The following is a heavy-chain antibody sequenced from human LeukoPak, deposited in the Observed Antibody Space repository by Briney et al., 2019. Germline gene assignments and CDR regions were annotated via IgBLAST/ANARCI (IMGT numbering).Heavy chain of an antibody. D-gene: IGHD6-25*01. V-gene: IGHV3-23*01. Sequence: PGGSLRLSCAASGFTFSSYAMSWVRQAPGKGLEWVSAISGSGGSTYYADSVKGRFTISRDNSKNTLYLQMNSLRAEDTAVYYCAKSYLLSRAAVIWSHDAFDIWGQGTMVTVSS. J-gene: IGHJ3*02. CDR1: GFTFSSYA. CDR3: AKSYLLSRAAVIWSHDAFDI. CDR2: ISGSGGST.